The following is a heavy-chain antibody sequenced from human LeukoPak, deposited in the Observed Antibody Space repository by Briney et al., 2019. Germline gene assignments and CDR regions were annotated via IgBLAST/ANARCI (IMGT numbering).Heavy chain of an antibody. D-gene: IGHD2-15*01. CDR2: INPNSGGT. CDR3: ARASPRGPKNWFDP. Sequence: ASVKVSCKASGYTFTGYYMHWVRQAPGQGLEWMGWINPNSGGTNYAQRFQGRVTMTRDTSISTAYMELSRLRSDDTAVYYCARASPRGPKNWFDPWGQGTLVTVSS. V-gene: IGHV1-2*02. J-gene: IGHJ5*02. CDR1: GYTFTGYY.